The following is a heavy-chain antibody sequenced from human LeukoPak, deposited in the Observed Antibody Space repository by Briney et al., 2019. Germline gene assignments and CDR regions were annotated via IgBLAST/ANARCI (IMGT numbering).Heavy chain of an antibody. J-gene: IGHJ4*02. Sequence: SETLSLTCTVSGDSISSYYWSWIRQPPGRGLEWIGYIYYSENTKYNPSLKSRVSISVDTSKNQFSLKLSSVTAADTAVYYCAKGGASSLPFDYWGQGTLVSVSS. CDR2: IYYSENT. CDR1: GDSISSYY. V-gene: IGHV4-59*08. CDR3: AKGGASSLPFDY. D-gene: IGHD6-6*01.